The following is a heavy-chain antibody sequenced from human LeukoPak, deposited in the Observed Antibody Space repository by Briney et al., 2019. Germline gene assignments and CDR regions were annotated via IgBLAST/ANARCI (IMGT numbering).Heavy chain of an antibody. V-gene: IGHV4-61*02. Sequence: PSETLSLTCTVSGGSISSGSYYWSWIRQPAGKGLEWIGRIYTSGSTNYNPSLKSRVTISVDTSKNQFSLKLSSVTAADTAVYYCARDAGISSWFYYWGQGTLVTVSS. J-gene: IGHJ4*02. D-gene: IGHD6-13*01. CDR3: ARDAGISSWFYY. CDR1: GGSISSGSYY. CDR2: IYTSGST.